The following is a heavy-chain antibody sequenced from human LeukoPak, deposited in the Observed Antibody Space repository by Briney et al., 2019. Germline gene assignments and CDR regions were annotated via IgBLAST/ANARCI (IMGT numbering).Heavy chain of an antibody. CDR3: ARGVVVIADAFDI. Sequence: ASVKVSCKASGGTFSNYAISWVRQAPGQGLEWMGGIIPIFGTANYAQKFQGRVTMTRDMSTSTVYMELSSLRSEDTAVYYCARGVVVIADAFDIWGQGTMVTVSS. CDR2: IIPIFGTA. D-gene: IGHD3-22*01. V-gene: IGHV1-69*05. J-gene: IGHJ3*02. CDR1: GGTFSNYA.